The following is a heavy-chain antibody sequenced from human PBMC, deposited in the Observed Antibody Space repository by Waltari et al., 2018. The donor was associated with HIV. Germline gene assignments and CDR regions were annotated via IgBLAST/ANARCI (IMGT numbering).Heavy chain of an antibody. CDR2: VKTSGNS. D-gene: IGHD3-9*01. CDR1: GGATPSGCHY. J-gene: IGHJ2*01. V-gene: IGHV4-61*02. CDR3: ARGIDVLTGYYQWHLDL. Sequence: QVQLQELAPGLVKPSHTRSLACYVSGGATPSGCHYWPLGRQPAGKGLEWIGRVKTSGNSKYNPSHQSRVTMSVATYQNQFYMKLSTLTAEDPAVYYCARGIDVLTGYYQWHLDLWGRGTLVTVSS.